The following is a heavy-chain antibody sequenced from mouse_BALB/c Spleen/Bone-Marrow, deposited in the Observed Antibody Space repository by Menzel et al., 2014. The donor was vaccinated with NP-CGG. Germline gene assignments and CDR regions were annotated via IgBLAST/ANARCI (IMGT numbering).Heavy chain of an antibody. V-gene: IGHV6-6*02. CDR2: IRLKSNNYAT. J-gene: IGHJ3*01. CDR1: GFTFSNYW. D-gene: IGHD4-1*01. CDR3: TTGFAY. Sequence: EVKLMESGGGLVQPGGSMKLSCVASGFTFSNYWMNWVRQSPEKGLEWVAEIRLKSNNYATHYAESVKVRFTISRDDSKSSVYLQMNNLRAEGTGIYYCTTGFAYWGQGTLVTVSA.